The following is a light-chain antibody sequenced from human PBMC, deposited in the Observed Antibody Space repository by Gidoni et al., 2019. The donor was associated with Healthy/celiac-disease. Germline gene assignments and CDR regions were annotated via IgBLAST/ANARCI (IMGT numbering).Light chain of an antibody. CDR1: QSISSY. J-gene: IGKJ5*01. V-gene: IGKV1-39*01. CDR3: QQSYSTPIT. CDR2: AVS. Sequence: IQMTQSPSYLSASLGDRDTITCPASQSISSYLHWYQKKPGNPPQLLIYAVSSLQSGVPSRFSSRGAGTDFTLTISSLQPEDFATDYCQQSYSTPITFXQXTRLEIK.